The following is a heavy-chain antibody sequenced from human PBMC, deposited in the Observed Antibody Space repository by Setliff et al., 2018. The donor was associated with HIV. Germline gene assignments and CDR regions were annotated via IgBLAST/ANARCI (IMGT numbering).Heavy chain of an antibody. J-gene: IGHJ5*02. CDR2: SDPEDGNK. CDR1: GYTLTELS. V-gene: IGHV1-24*01. CDR3: ATGKLSGSGSPIYNWFDP. D-gene: IGHD3-10*01. Sequence: AASVKVSCKVSGYTLTELSMHWVRQAPGKGLEWMGGSDPEDGNKMYAQKLQGRVTMTEDTSTDTAYMELSSLRSEDTAVYYCATGKLSGSGSPIYNWFDPWGQGTLVTVSS.